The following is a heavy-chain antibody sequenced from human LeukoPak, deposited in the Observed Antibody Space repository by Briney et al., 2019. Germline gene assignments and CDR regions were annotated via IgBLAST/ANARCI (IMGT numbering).Heavy chain of an antibody. V-gene: IGHV3-7*03. Sequence: GGSLRLSCTVSGFTFSNYWMSWVRQAPGKGLEWVASIKLDGSEKYYVDSVKGRFTISRDNAKNSLYLQMNSLRAEDTAVYYCAKTRPLDSSSWSHGDYWGQGTLVTVSS. D-gene: IGHD6-13*01. CDR2: IKLDGSEK. CDR3: AKTRPLDSSSWSHGDY. J-gene: IGHJ4*02. CDR1: GFTFSNYW.